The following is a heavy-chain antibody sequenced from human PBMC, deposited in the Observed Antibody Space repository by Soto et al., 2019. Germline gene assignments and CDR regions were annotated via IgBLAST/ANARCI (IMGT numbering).Heavy chain of an antibody. V-gene: IGHV1-18*01. D-gene: IGHD2-2*01. J-gene: IGHJ4*02. CDR1: GYSFMKYG. CDR2: ISPYSGYT. Sequence: KGFGYSFMKYGLNWVRQAPGQGLEWVGWISPYSGYTHSAQKFHGRLTLTTDTAASTAYMELRILRSADTALYYCAREASVLIPAAQPSRFDSWGQGTLVTVSS. CDR3: AREASVLIPAAQPSRFDS.